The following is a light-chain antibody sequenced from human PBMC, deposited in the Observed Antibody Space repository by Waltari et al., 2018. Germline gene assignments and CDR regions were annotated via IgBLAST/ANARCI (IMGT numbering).Light chain of an antibody. V-gene: IGLV2-23*02. J-gene: IGLJ1*01. CDR2: EVT. CDR1: SSDVGTYNL. Sequence: QSALTQPASVSGSPGQSIAVSCTGTSSDVGTYNLASWYQHHPGKAPSFMIFEVTKRPSGFSNLCPCSKSGNTSSLTIAGLQAEDEADYYCSSFAGSNTWVFGTGTKVTVL. CDR3: SSFAGSNTWV.